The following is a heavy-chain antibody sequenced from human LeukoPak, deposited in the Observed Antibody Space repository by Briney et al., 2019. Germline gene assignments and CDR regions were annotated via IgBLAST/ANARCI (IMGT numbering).Heavy chain of an antibody. V-gene: IGHV4-30-4*01. CDR3: ASLGTVTSFDY. CDR2: IYYSGST. J-gene: IGHJ4*02. D-gene: IGHD4-11*01. Sequence: SETLSLTCTVSGGSLSSGDYYWSWIRQPPGTGLEWIGYIYYSGSTYYNPSLKSRVTISVDTSKNQFSLKLSSVTAADTAVYYCASLGTVTSFDYWGQGTLVTVSS. CDR1: GGSLSSGDYY.